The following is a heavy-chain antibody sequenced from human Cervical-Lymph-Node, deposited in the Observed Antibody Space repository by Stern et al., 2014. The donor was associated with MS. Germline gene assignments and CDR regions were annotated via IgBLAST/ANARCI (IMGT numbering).Heavy chain of an antibody. CDR2: SSSSGTTI. CDR3: ARALPTGFRYDLDY. CDR1: GFTFSDYY. Sequence: MQLVESGGDLVKPGGSLRLSCAASGFTFSDYYMSWVRQAPGKGLEWIAYSSSSGTTIYYADSVRGRFTISRDNAKNSLYLHMNSLRAEDTAVYYCARALPTGFRYDLDYWGQGALVAVSS. J-gene: IGHJ4*02. V-gene: IGHV3-11*01. D-gene: IGHD3/OR15-3a*01.